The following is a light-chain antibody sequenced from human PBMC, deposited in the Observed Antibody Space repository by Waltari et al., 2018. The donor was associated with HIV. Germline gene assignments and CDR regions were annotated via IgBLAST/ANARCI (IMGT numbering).Light chain of an antibody. CDR2: EVS. CDR3: CSYACTYTYV. CDR1: SSDIAYFDH. V-gene: IGLV2-11*01. Sequence: QSALTQPRSVSGSPGQSVTISCTGTSSDIAYFDHVSWYQQYPGEAPKVIIYEVSQRPSGVPDRFTASKSGITASLTISGLQDEDEADYYCCSYACTYTYVFGTGTTVTVL. J-gene: IGLJ1*01.